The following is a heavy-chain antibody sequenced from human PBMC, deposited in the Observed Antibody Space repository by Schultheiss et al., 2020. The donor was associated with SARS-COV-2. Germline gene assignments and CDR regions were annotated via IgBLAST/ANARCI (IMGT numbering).Heavy chain of an antibody. CDR1: GFTFSDYY. D-gene: IGHD1-7*01. CDR3: AREKLRPYYYYYGMDV. CDR2: ISSSSSYI. V-gene: IGHV3-11*06. Sequence: GGSLRLSCAASGFTFSDYYMSWIRQAPGTGLEWVSSISSSSSYIYYADSVKGRFTISRDNAKNTLYLQMNSLRAEDTAVYYCAREKLRPYYYYYGMDVWGQGTTVTVSS. J-gene: IGHJ6*02.